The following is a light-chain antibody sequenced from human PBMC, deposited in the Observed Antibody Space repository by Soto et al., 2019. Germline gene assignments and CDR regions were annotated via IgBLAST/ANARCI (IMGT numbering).Light chain of an antibody. Sequence: EIVMTQSPATLSVSPGERATLSCRASQSVSSNLAWYQQKPGQAPRLLIYGASTRATGIPARFSGSGSGTDFTLTISRLEPEDFAVYYCQQNDDSPGTFGQG. J-gene: IGKJ1*01. V-gene: IGKV3-15*01. CDR1: QSVSSN. CDR3: QQNDDSPGT. CDR2: GAS.